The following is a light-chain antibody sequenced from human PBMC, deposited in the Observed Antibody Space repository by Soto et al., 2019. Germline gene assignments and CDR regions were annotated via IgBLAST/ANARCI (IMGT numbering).Light chain of an antibody. V-gene: IGKV3-20*01. J-gene: IGKJ4*01. CDR1: QTVSSNY. CDR3: QQYGTSPLT. CDR2: SAS. Sequence: EIVLTQSPGTLSLSPGERATLSCRASQTVSSNYLAWYQQKPGQAPRLLIYSASTRATGIPDRFSGSGSGTDFTLTISRLEPEDFAVYYCQQYGTSPLTFGRGTKVDIK.